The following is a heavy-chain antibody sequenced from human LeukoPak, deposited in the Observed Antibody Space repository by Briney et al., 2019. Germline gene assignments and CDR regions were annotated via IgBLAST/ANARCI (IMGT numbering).Heavy chain of an antibody. CDR2: ISGSGGST. CDR1: GFTFSSYA. J-gene: IGHJ3*02. CDR3: AKALRDYYGFYAFDI. D-gene: IGHD3-10*01. V-gene: IGHV3-23*01. Sequence: GGPLRLSCAASGFTFSSYAMSWVRQAPGKGLEWVSAISGSGGSTYYADSVKGRFTISRDNSKNTLHLQMNSLRAEDTAVYYCAKALRDYYGFYAFDIWGQGTMVTVSS.